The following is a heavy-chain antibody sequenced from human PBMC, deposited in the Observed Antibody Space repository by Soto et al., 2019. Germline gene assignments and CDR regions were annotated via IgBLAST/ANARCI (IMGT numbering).Heavy chain of an antibody. V-gene: IGHV4-31*03. J-gene: IGHJ4*02. CDR3: ARSTGTKTGDFAADY. CDR2: IYYSGST. Sequence: SETLSLTCTVSGGSISSGGYYWSWIRQHPGKGLEWIGYIYYSGSTYYNPSLKSRVTISVDTSKNQFSLKLSSVTAADTAVYYCARSTGTKTGDFAADYWGQGTLVTVSS. D-gene: IGHD1-1*01. CDR1: GGSISSGGYY.